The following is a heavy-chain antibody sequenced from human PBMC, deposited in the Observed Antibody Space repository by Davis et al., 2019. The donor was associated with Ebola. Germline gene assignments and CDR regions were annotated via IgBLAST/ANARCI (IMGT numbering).Heavy chain of an antibody. D-gene: IGHD2-2*02. CDR2: ISGDGGST. Sequence: PGGSLRLSCAASGFTFDDYAMHWVRQAPGKGLEWVSLISGDGGSTYYADSVKGRFTISRDNSKNSLYLQMNSLRTEDTALYYCAKSAVDGYQLLYYDWFDPWGQGTLVTVSP. CDR3: AKSAVDGYQLLYYDWFDP. J-gene: IGHJ5*02. V-gene: IGHV3-43*02. CDR1: GFTFDDYA.